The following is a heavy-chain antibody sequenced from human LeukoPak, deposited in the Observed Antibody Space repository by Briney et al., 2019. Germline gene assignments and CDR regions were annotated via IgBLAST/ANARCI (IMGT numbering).Heavy chain of an antibody. Sequence: EASVKVSCKASGYTFTGYYMHWVRQAPGQGLEWMGWINPNSGGTNYAQKFQGRVTMTRDTSISTAYMELSRLRSDDTAVYYCARGFAPCGGDCYSDVWGKGTTVTVSS. D-gene: IGHD2-21*01. CDR1: GYTFTGYY. J-gene: IGHJ6*04. CDR3: ARGFAPCGGDCYSDV. V-gene: IGHV1-2*02. CDR2: INPNSGGT.